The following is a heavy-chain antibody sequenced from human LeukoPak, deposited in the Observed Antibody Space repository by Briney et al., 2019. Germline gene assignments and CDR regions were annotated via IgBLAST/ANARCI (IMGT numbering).Heavy chain of an antibody. J-gene: IGHJ6*02. V-gene: IGHV3-7*01. D-gene: IGHD1-1*01. CDR3: ATYINWVAEDV. CDR1: GFAFSNSW. CDR2: INHEGGDI. Sequence: GGSLRLSCAASGFAFSNSWMSWVRQAPGKGLEWVANINHEGGDIRYVDSVKGRFTISRDNAKDSLYLQMNSLRAEDTAVYYCATYINWVAEDVWGQGTTVTVSS.